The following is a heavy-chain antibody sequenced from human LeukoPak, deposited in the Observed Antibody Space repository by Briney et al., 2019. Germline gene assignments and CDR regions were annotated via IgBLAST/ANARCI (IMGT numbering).Heavy chain of an antibody. Sequence: PGGSLRLSCASSGFTFSSYGMHWVRQAPGKGLEWVAVIWYDGSDKYYADSVKGRFTISRDNSKNTLYLQMNSLRAEDTAVYYCAKDFGGKYGDQFDYWGQGTLVTVSS. CDR3: AKDFGGKYGDQFDY. V-gene: IGHV3-33*06. CDR2: IWYDGSDK. J-gene: IGHJ4*02. D-gene: IGHD4-17*01. CDR1: GFTFSSYG.